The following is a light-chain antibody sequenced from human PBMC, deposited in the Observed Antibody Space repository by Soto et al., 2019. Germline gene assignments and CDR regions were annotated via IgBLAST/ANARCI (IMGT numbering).Light chain of an antibody. Sequence: QAVVTQPPSVSAAPGQKVTISCSGSTSNIGNNYVSWYQQLPETAPKLLIYDNNKRPSGIPGRFSGSRSGTSATLGITGLQTGDEADYYCATWDSSLNVVLFGGGTKLTVL. CDR2: DNN. CDR3: ATWDSSLNVVL. J-gene: IGLJ2*01. CDR1: TSNIGNNY. V-gene: IGLV1-51*01.